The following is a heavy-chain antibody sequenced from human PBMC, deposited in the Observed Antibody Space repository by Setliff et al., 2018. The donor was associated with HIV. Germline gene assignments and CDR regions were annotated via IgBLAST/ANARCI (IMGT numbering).Heavy chain of an antibody. D-gene: IGHD3-22*01. CDR3: ARLRITMIMMLNYFDY. CDR2: TYNTGST. Sequence: SETLSLTCTVTGGSISSGGFYWSWIRQHPGKGLEWLGYTYNTGSTYHSPSLESRVTISIDTSKNQFSLKLSSVTAADTAVYFCARLRITMIMMLNYFDYWGQGTLVTVS. V-gene: IGHV4-31*03. CDR1: GGSISSGGFY. J-gene: IGHJ4*02.